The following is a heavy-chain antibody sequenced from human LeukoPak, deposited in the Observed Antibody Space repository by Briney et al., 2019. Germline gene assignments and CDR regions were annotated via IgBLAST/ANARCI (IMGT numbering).Heavy chain of an antibody. CDR3: ARAMGMAVAGTLGGY. J-gene: IGHJ4*02. Sequence: ASVKVSCKASGYTFTSYYMHWVRQAPGQGLEWMGIINPSGGSTSYAQKFQGRVTMTRDTSTSTVYMELSSLRSEDTAVYYCARAMGMAVAGTLGGYWGQGTLVTVSS. CDR1: GYTFTSYY. CDR2: INPSGGST. V-gene: IGHV1-46*01. D-gene: IGHD6-19*01.